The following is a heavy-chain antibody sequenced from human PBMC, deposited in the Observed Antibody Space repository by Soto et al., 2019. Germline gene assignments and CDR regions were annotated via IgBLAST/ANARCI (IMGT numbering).Heavy chain of an antibody. CDR1: GGSIGSGNYY. CDR2: ISYSGST. Sequence: PSETLSLTCTVSGGSIGSGNYYWSWIRQPPGKGLEWIGFISYSGSTYYNLSLKSRVTISVDTSKNQFSLNLNFVTAADTAVYYCATMGTPATGLFYFDYWGQGTLVTVSS. V-gene: IGHV4-30-4*01. D-gene: IGHD2-15*01. CDR3: ATMGTPATGLFYFDY. J-gene: IGHJ4*02.